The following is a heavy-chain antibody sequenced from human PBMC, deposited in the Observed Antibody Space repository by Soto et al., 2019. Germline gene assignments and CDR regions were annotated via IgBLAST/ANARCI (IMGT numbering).Heavy chain of an antibody. Sequence: SETLSLTCTVSGASISGYHWSWIRQFPGKGLECLGYISYSGATNYNPSLKSRVTMSVDTSKNQFSLQLNSVTAADTAVYYCARAFDIDWYTYFFDYWGQGPLVTDSS. J-gene: IGHJ4*02. CDR1: GASISGYH. CDR2: ISYSGAT. CDR3: ARAFDIDWYTYFFDY. V-gene: IGHV4-59*08. D-gene: IGHD3-9*01.